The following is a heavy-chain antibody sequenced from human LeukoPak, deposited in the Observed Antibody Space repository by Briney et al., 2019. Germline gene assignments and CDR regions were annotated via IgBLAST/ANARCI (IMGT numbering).Heavy chain of an antibody. CDR3: ARTVNWFDP. V-gene: IGHV4-59*11. CDR1: GGSISSHY. Sequence: PSETLSLTCTVSGGSISSHYWSWIRQPPGKGLEWIRYIYSSGTTNYNPSLKSRVTISVDTSKNQFSLKLDSVTAADTAVYYCARTVNWFDPWGQGTLVTVSS. CDR2: IYSSGTT. D-gene: IGHD4-17*01. J-gene: IGHJ5*02.